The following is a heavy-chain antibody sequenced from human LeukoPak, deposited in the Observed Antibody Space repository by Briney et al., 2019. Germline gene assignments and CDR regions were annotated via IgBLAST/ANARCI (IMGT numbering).Heavy chain of an antibody. Sequence: GGSLRLSCAASGFTFSSYSMNWVRQAPGKGLEWVSFSSSSSSSIYYADSVEGRFTISRDNAKNSLYLQMNSLRTEDTAVYHCAKWRRGHYYGSGTELDYWGQGTLVTVSS. CDR3: AKWRRGHYYGSGTELDY. D-gene: IGHD3-10*01. V-gene: IGHV3-48*01. CDR2: SSSSSSSI. J-gene: IGHJ4*02. CDR1: GFTFSSYS.